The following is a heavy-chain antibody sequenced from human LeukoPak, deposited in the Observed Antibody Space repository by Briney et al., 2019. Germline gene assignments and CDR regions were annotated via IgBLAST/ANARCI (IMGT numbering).Heavy chain of an antibody. D-gene: IGHD3-3*01. J-gene: IGHJ3*02. Sequence: PSETLSLTCAVYGGSFSGYYWSWIRQPPGKGLEWIGEINHSGSTNYNPSLKSRVTISVDTSKNQFSLKLSSVTAADTAVYYCARSYYDFWSAYDAFDIWGQGTMVTVSS. CDR2: INHSGST. CDR1: GGSFSGYY. CDR3: ARSYYDFWSAYDAFDI. V-gene: IGHV4-34*01.